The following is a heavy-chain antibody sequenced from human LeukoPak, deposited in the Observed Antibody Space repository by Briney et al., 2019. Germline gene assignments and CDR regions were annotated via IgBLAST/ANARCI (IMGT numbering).Heavy chain of an antibody. V-gene: IGHV3-73*01. CDR2: IRSKANSYAT. CDR3: TRYSNYGLDY. Sequence: GGSLRLSCAASGFTFSGSAMHGVRQAPGEGLEWVGRIRSKANSYATAYAASVKGRFTISRDDSKNTAYLQMNSLKTEDTAVYYCTRYSNYGLDYWGQGTLVTVSS. D-gene: IGHD4-11*01. J-gene: IGHJ4*02. CDR1: GFTFSGSA.